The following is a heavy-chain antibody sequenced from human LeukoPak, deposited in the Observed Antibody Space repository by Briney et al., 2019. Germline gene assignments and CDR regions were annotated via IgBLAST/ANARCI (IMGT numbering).Heavy chain of an antibody. J-gene: IGHJ4*02. V-gene: IGHV3-21*01. CDR1: GFTFSSYS. D-gene: IGHD4-17*01. CDR3: ATGPPRDDYGDYPPRDY. CDR2: ISSSSSYI. Sequence: GGSLRLPCAASGFTFSSYSMNWVRQAPGKGLEWVSSISSSSSYIYYADSVKGRFTISRDNAKNSLYLQMNSLRAEDTAVYYCATGPPRDDYGDYPPRDYWGQGTLVTVSS.